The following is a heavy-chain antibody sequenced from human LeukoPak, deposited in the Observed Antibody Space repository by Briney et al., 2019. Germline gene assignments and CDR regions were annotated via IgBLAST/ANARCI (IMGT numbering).Heavy chain of an antibody. CDR1: GFTFNDYT. D-gene: IGHD5-24*01. CDR3: ARERNSYYLDY. Sequence: PGGSLRLSCAASGFTFNDYTMTWVRQAPGKGLEWVSSITGDCNYIFYADSVKGRFTISRDNAQNSLFLELNSLRGEDTAVYYCARERNSYYLDYWGQGALVTVSS. V-gene: IGHV3-21*01. CDR2: ITGDCNYI. J-gene: IGHJ4*02.